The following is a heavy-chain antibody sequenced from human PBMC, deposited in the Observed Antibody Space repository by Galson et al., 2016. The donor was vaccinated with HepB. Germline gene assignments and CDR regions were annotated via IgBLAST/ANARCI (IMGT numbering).Heavy chain of an antibody. CDR1: DFTVNSHY. CDR2: IFSGGST. Sequence: SLRLSCAASDFTVNSHYLTWVRQAPGKGLEWVSIIFSGGSTFYAESVKGRFTISSDNAKNTLYLQMNSLRAEDTALYYCTRVHQEGIAAASLQIWVQGTLVIVSS. CDR3: TRVHQEGIAAASLQI. J-gene: IGHJ4*02. V-gene: IGHV3-53*01. D-gene: IGHD6-13*01.